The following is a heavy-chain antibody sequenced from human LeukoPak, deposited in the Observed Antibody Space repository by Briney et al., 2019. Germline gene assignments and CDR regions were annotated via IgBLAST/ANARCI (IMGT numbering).Heavy chain of an antibody. V-gene: IGHV3-48*01. D-gene: IGHD3-10*02. CDR1: GFRFSSYS. Sequence: GGSLRLSCAVSGFRFSSYSMTWVRQAPGKGLEWVSHISSDSTTIYYGDSVKGRFTISRENAKNSLYLQMNSLRAEDTAVYYCAELGITMIGGVWGKGTTVTISS. CDR2: ISSDSTTI. J-gene: IGHJ6*04. CDR3: AELGITMIGGV.